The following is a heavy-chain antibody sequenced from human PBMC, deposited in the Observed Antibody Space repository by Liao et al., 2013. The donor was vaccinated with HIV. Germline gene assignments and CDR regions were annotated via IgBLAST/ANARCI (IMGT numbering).Heavy chain of an antibody. CDR3: AREGDDYGDYGRDFGY. CDR1: GGSISSGDYY. Sequence: QVQLQESGPGLVKPSQTLSLTCTVSGGSISSGDYYWSWIRQPPGKGLEWIGYIYYSGSTYYNPSLKSRVTISVDTSKNRFSLKLSSVTAADTAVYYCAREGDDYGDYGRDFGYWGQGTLVTVSS. J-gene: IGHJ4*02. CDR2: IYYSGST. V-gene: IGHV4-30-4*08. D-gene: IGHD4-17*01.